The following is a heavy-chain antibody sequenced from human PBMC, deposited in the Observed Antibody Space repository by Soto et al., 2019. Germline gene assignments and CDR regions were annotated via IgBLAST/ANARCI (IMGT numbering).Heavy chain of an antibody. CDR1: GFTFSSYA. Sequence: GGSLRLSCAASGFTFSSYAMHWVRQAPGKGLEWEAVISYDGSNKYYADSVKCRFTISRDNSKNTLYLQMNSLRAEDTAVYYWARGYNDYGDNGGYWGQGTLVTVSS. CDR3: ARGYNDYGDNGGY. D-gene: IGHD4-17*01. CDR2: ISYDGSNK. J-gene: IGHJ4*02. V-gene: IGHV3-30-3*01.